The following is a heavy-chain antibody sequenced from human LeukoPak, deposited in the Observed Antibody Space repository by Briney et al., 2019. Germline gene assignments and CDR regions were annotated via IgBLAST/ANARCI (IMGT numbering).Heavy chain of an antibody. Sequence: PSETLSLTCSVSGGYIITSDHYWGWIRQPPGKGLEWIGSIYYTGSTSTNPFFKSRVTVSVDTSKNQFSLNLTSVTAADTAVYYCARERYYYGGKTWFDPWGQGTPVTVSS. V-gene: IGHV4-39*07. J-gene: IGHJ5*02. CDR3: ARERYYYGGKTWFDP. D-gene: IGHD4-23*01. CDR2: IYYTGST. CDR1: GGYIITSDHY.